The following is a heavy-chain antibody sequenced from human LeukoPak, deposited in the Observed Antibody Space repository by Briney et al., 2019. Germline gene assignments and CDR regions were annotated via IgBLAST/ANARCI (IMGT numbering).Heavy chain of an antibody. J-gene: IGHJ3*02. Sequence: SVKVSCKASGGTFSSYAISWVRQAPGQGLEWMGGIIPIFGTANYAQKFQGRVTITTDESTSTAYMELSSLRSEDTAVYYCARADRRGWELGSRPHDAFDIWGQGTMVTVSS. V-gene: IGHV1-69*05. D-gene: IGHD1-26*01. CDR2: IIPIFGTA. CDR1: GGTFSSYA. CDR3: ARADRRGWELGSRPHDAFDI.